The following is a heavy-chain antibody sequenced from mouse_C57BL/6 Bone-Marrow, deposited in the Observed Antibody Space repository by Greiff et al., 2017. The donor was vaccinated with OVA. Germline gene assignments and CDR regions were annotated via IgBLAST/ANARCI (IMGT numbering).Heavy chain of an antibody. Sequence: EVQRVESGGGLVQPGGSLKLSCAASGFTFSDYYMYWVRQTPEKRLEWVAYISNGGGSTYYPDTVKGRFTISRDNAKNTLYLQMSRLKSEDTAMYYCAREDYYGTFDYWGQGTTLTVSS. CDR3: AREDYYGTFDY. CDR1: GFTFSDYY. CDR2: ISNGGGST. D-gene: IGHD1-1*01. V-gene: IGHV5-12*01. J-gene: IGHJ2*01.